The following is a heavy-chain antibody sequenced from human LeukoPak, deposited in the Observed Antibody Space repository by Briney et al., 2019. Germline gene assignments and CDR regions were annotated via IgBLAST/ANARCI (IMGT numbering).Heavy chain of an antibody. Sequence: GASVTVSCKASGYTFTDYYIHWVGQAPGQGLEWMGWVIPASGGTNYAQKFQGRVTMTRDTSISTAYMELSRLRSDDTAVYFCARDNAYKDYWGQGTLVTVSS. V-gene: IGHV1-2*02. D-gene: IGHD5-24*01. CDR1: GYTFTDYY. CDR3: ARDNAYKDY. CDR2: VIPASGGT. J-gene: IGHJ4*02.